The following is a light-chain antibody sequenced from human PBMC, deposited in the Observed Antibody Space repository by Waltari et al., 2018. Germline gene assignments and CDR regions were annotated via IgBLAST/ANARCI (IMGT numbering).Light chain of an antibody. J-gene: IGLJ3*02. CDR3: ATWDDSLNGRV. Sequence: QSVLIQPLSASGTPGQRVTITCSVNNTNIEANTVAWYEQFPGMAPRLLIYSNNDRPSGVPDRISGSKSGSSASLTISGLHFEDEANYYCATWDDSLNGRVFGGGTKLTVL. CDR2: SNN. V-gene: IGLV1-44*01. CDR1: NTNIEANT.